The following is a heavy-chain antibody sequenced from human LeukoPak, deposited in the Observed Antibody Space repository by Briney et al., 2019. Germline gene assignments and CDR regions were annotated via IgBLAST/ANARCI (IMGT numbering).Heavy chain of an antibody. CDR2: IYYSGIT. J-gene: IGHJ6*03. CDR1: GGSISSSSYY. CDR3: ARATDYYYYYMDV. Sequence: SETLSLTCTVSGGSISSSSYYWGWIRQPPGKGLEWIGSIYYSGITYYNPSLKSRVTISVDTSKNQFSLKLSSVTAADTAVYYCARATDYYYYYMDVWGKGTTVTVYS. V-gene: IGHV4-39*01. D-gene: IGHD4-17*01.